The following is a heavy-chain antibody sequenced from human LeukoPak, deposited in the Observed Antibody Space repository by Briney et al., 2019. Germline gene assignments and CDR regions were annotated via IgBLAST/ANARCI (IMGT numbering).Heavy chain of an antibody. J-gene: IGHJ3*02. CDR2: ISGSGGST. D-gene: IGHD2-21*01. V-gene: IGHV3-23*01. CDR1: GFTFSIYA. Sequence: GGSLRLSCAASGFTFSIYAMSWVRQAPGKGLEWVSAISGSGGSTYYADSVKGRFTISRDNSKNTLYLQMNSLRAEDTAVYYCAKDSGGGGDLDAFDIWGQGTMVTVSS. CDR3: AKDSGGGGDLDAFDI.